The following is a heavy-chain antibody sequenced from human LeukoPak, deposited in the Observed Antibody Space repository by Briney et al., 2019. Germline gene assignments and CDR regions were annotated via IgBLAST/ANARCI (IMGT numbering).Heavy chain of an antibody. V-gene: IGHV4-59*08. CDR1: GGSISSYY. D-gene: IGHD3-22*01. CDR3: ARHSSVAQAPYYYYGMDV. Sequence: SETLSLTCTVSGGSISSYYWSWIRQPPGKGLEWIGYNYYSGSTNYNPSLKSRVTISVDTSKNQFSLKLSSVTAADTAVYYCARHSSVAQAPYYYYGMDVWGQGTTVTVSS. J-gene: IGHJ6*02. CDR2: NYYSGST.